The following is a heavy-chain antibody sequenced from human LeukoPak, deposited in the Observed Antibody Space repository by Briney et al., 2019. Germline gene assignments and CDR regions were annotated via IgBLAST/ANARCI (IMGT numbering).Heavy chain of an antibody. CDR1: GGSISSSSYY. Sequence: SETLSLTCTVSGGSISSSSYYWGWIRQPPGKGLEWIGSIYYSGSTYYNPSLKSRVTISVDTSKNQFSLKLSSVTAADTAVYYCARDPTTVTKGFDIWGQGTVITVSS. V-gene: IGHV4-39*02. CDR3: ARDPTTVTKGFDI. J-gene: IGHJ3*02. D-gene: IGHD4-17*01. CDR2: IYYSGST.